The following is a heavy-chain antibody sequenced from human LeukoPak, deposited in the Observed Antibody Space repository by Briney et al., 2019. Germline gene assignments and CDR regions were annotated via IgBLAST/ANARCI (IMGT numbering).Heavy chain of an antibody. CDR1: GGSISSYY. D-gene: IGHD4-17*01. CDR2: IYYSGST. V-gene: IGHV4-59*01. J-gene: IGHJ4*02. Sequence: KTSETLSLTCTVSGGSISSYYLSWIRQPPGKGLEWIGYIYYSGSTNYNPSLKSRVTISVDTSKNQFSLKLSSVTAADTAVYYCARAGYGDFDYWGQGTLVTVSS. CDR3: ARAGYGDFDY.